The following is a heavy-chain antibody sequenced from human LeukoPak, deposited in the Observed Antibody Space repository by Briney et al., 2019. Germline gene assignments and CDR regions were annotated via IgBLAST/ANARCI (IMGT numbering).Heavy chain of an antibody. CDR2: ITGSGAAI. CDR3: ATSRTLDY. CDR1: GFTFDDFY. D-gene: IGHD1-14*01. Sequence: GSLRLSCVASGFTFDDFYMTWIRQVAGKGLEWVSLITGSGAAIYYRDSVKGRFSISRDNAKNSVYLQMNSLRAEDTAVYYCATSRTLDYWGQGTLITV. J-gene: IGHJ4*02. V-gene: IGHV3-11*04.